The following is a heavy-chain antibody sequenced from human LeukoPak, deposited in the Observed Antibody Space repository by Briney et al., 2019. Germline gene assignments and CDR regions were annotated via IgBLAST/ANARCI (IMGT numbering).Heavy chain of an antibody. CDR1: GYILSSYG. D-gene: IGHD1-26*01. CDR2: INVYSGCT. J-gene: IGHJ4*02. V-gene: IGHV1-18*01. CDR3: ARDGSSTWYFDY. Sequence: ASVKVSCKASGYILSSYGIAWVRQAPGQGLEWMGWINVYSGCTNFAQKFQGRVTMTTDTSTNTAYMELSNLRFDDTATYYCARDGSSTWYFDYWGQGTLVTVSS.